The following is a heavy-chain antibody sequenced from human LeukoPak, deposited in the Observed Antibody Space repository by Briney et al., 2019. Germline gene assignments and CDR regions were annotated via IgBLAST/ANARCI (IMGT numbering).Heavy chain of an antibody. CDR2: INAGNGNT. CDR3: ARSVQYQLPPI. D-gene: IGHD2-2*01. CDR1: GYTFTSYA. Sequence: ASVKVSCKASGYTFTSYAMHLVRQAPGQRLEWMGWINAGNGNTKYSQKFQGRVTITRDTSASTAYMELSSLRSEDTAVYYCARSVQYQLPPIWGQGTMVTVSS. J-gene: IGHJ3*02. V-gene: IGHV1-3*01.